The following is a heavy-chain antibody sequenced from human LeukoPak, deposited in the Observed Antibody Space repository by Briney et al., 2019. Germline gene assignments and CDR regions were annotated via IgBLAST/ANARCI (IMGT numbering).Heavy chain of an antibody. Sequence: GGSLRLSCAVSGFTFSGHWMFWVRQAPGKGLEWVSSTNSDGSSRGYTDSVKGRFTVSRDNAKNTLYLQMNSLRAEDTAVYYCASVDNWNDPSTPYAFDIWGQGTMVTVSS. D-gene: IGHD1-20*01. CDR2: TNSDGSSR. CDR1: GFTFSGHW. CDR3: ASVDNWNDPSTPYAFDI. V-gene: IGHV3-74*01. J-gene: IGHJ3*02.